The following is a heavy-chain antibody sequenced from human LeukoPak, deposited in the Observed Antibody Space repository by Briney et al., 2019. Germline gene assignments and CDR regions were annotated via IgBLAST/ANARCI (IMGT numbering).Heavy chain of an antibody. CDR3: ATRTWFGELSRDGVHDY. V-gene: IGHV1-24*01. J-gene: IGHJ4*02. CDR2: FDPEDGET. D-gene: IGHD3-10*01. CDR1: GYTLTELS. Sequence: ASVKVSCKVSGYTLTELSMHWVRQAPGKGLEWMEGFDPEDGETIYAQKFQGRVTMTEDTSTDTAYMELSSLRSEDTAVYYCATRTWFGELSRDGVHDYWGQGTLVTVSS.